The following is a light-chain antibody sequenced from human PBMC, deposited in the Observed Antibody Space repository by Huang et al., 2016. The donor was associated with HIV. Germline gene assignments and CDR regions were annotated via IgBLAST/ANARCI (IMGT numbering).Light chain of an antibody. Sequence: EIVFTQSPATVSLSPGERATLSCRASQSVGSYLAWYQQRPGQAPRLLIYDTSNRATGIPARFSRSGSGTDFTLTISSLEPEDFAVYYCQQRTRWPLTFGGGTKVEI. CDR1: QSVGSY. CDR3: QQRTRWPLT. V-gene: IGKV3-11*01. J-gene: IGKJ4*01. CDR2: DTS.